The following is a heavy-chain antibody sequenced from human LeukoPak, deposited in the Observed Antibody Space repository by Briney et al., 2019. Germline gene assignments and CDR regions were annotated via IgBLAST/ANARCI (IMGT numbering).Heavy chain of an antibody. V-gene: IGHV3-23*01. CDR3: AKYVFSYGSGSYLAH. CDR1: GFTFSSYG. D-gene: IGHD3-10*01. J-gene: IGHJ4*02. Sequence: GGSLRLSCAASGFTFSSYGMNWVRQAPGKGLEWVSGIGPSGSSTYYADSVKGRFTISRDNSKNTMYVQMNSLRAEDTAVYHCAKYVFSYGSGSYLAHWGQGTQVTVSS. CDR2: IGPSGSST.